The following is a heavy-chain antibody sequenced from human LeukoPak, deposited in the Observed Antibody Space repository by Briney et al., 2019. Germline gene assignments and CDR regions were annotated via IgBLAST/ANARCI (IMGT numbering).Heavy chain of an antibody. CDR1: GGSISSSSYH. Sequence: SETLSLTCTISGGSISSSSYHWGWIRQPPGKGLEWIGSIYYSGSTYYNPSLKSRVTISVDTSKNQFSLKLSSVTAADTAVYYCARTINYYGSGSYYNVRGFDYWGQGTLVTVSS. J-gene: IGHJ4*02. D-gene: IGHD3-10*01. CDR3: ARTINYYGSGSYYNVRGFDY. V-gene: IGHV4-39*07. CDR2: IYYSGST.